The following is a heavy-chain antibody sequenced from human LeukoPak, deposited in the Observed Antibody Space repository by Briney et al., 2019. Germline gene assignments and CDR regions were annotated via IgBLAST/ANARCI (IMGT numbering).Heavy chain of an antibody. CDR1: GFTFNDYA. CDR3: ARAMSTFGGVRNYFDS. J-gene: IGHJ4*02. V-gene: IGHV3-43D*03. CDR2: ISWDSGNT. D-gene: IGHD3-16*01. Sequence: GGSLRLSCADSGFTFNDYAMHWVRHAPGKGVEWVSLISWDSGNTYYADSVKGRFRISRDNAKSSLDLEMNSLRAEDTAVYYCARAMSTFGGVRNYFDSWGQGTLVTVSS.